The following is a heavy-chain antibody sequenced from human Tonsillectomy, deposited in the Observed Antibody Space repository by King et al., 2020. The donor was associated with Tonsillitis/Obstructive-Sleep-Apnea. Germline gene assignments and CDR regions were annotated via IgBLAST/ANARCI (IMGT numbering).Heavy chain of an antibody. Sequence: VQLVQSGAEVKKPGASVKVSCQASGYTFSNYYLNWVRQAPGQGLEWMGRINPSNGGTTDAQKFQGRVTMTRDTSTSTFYMELRSLTSDDTAVYFCARSVAAPHTGRVSYFDQWGQGTLVIVSS. CDR1: GYTFSNYY. D-gene: IGHD1-26*01. CDR2: INPSNGGT. CDR3: ARSVAAPHTGRVSYFDQ. V-gene: IGHV1-46*01. J-gene: IGHJ4*02.